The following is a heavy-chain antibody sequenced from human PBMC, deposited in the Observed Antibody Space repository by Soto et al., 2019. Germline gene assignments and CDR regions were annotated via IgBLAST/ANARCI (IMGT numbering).Heavy chain of an antibody. CDR3: AKIEPGLLGAFDI. V-gene: IGHV3-23*01. J-gene: IGHJ3*02. CDR1: GFSLSTYA. CDR2: IGSTGDTI. D-gene: IGHD3-16*01. Sequence: SCAGSGFSLSTYAMSWVRQAPGKGLEWVSVIGSTGDTIYYADSVKGRFTISRDISRNTLFQQMSSLRVEDTAVYYCAKIEPGLLGAFDIWGQGTMVTVSS.